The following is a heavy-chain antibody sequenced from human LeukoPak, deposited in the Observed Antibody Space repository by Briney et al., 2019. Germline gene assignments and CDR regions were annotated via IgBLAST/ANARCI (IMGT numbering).Heavy chain of an antibody. D-gene: IGHD4-11*01. CDR2: IYYSGST. CDR3: ARNDYSNYHREYYFDY. Sequence: SETLSPTCTVSAGSISSYYWSWIRQPPGKGLEWIGYIYYSGSTNYNPSLKSRVTISVDTSKNQFSLKLSSVTAADTAVYYCARNDYSNYHREYYFDYWGQGTLVTVSS. V-gene: IGHV4-59*01. J-gene: IGHJ4*02. CDR1: AGSISSYY.